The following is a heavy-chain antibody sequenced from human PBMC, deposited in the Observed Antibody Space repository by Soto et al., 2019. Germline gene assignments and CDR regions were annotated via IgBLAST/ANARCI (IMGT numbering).Heavy chain of an antibody. CDR2: IYYSGST. CDR1: GSSIRSGGYY. CDR3: ARDRLMATAGTARHYFGLDV. Sequence: SETLSLTCTVSGSSIRSGGYYWSWVRQSPRRGLEWIGNIYYSGSTYYNPSLKSRLTISVDTSKNQFSLNLSSVTAADTAVYYCARDRLMATAGTARHYFGLDVWGQGTTVTVSS. V-gene: IGHV4-31*03. J-gene: IGHJ6*02. D-gene: IGHD5-18*01.